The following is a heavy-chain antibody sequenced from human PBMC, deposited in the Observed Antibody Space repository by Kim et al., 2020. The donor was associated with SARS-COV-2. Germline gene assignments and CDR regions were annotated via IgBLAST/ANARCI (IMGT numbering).Heavy chain of an antibody. CDR3: ARDGDHCGGDCYSGTFQ. Sequence: GGSLRLSCAASGFTFSTYAMHWVRQAPGKGLEWVAVISYDGSNKYYADSVKGRFTISRDNSKNTLYLQMNSLRVEDTAVYYCARDGDHCGGDCYSGTFQ. J-gene: IGHJ1*01. CDR1: GFTFSTYA. CDR2: ISYDGSNK. D-gene: IGHD2-21*02. V-gene: IGHV3-30*04.